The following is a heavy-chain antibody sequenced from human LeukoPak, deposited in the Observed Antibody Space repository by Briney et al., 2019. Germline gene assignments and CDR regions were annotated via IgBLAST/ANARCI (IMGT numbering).Heavy chain of an antibody. J-gene: IGHJ4*02. V-gene: IGHV6-1*01. CDR1: GDSVSNTIAA. Sequence: SQTLSLTCAISGDSVSNTIAAWNWIRQSPSRGLEWLGRTYYRSKWSYDYALSVKSRIIINADTSKNHFSLQLSSVTPEDTAVYYCARYYYAQGGYFDYWGQGPLVSVSS. D-gene: IGHD3-10*01. CDR3: ARYYYAQGGYFDY. CDR2: TYYRSKWSY.